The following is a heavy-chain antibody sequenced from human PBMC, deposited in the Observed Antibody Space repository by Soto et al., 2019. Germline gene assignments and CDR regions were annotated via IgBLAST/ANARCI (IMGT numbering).Heavy chain of an antibody. Sequence: GGSLRLSCAASGFTFSSYGMHWVRQAPGKGLEWVAVISYDGSNKYYADSVKGRFTISRDNSKNTLYLQMNSLRAEDTAVYYCAKIPYGDYDRFDYWGRGTLVTVSS. CDR2: ISYDGSNK. CDR3: AKIPYGDYDRFDY. CDR1: GFTFSSYG. D-gene: IGHD4-17*01. J-gene: IGHJ4*02. V-gene: IGHV3-30*18.